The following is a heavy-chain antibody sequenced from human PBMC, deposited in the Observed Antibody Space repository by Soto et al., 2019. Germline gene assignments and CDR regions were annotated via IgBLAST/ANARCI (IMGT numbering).Heavy chain of an antibody. CDR2: INAGNGNT. Sequence: GASVKVSCKASGYTFTSYAMHWVRQAPGQRLEWMGWINAGNGNTKYSQKFQGRVTITRDTSASTAYMELSSLRSEDTAVYYCAGDHGRDCSGGSGIPNFDYWGLGTLVTVSS. V-gene: IGHV1-3*01. J-gene: IGHJ4*02. D-gene: IGHD2-15*01. CDR1: GYTFTSYA. CDR3: AGDHGRDCSGGSGIPNFDY.